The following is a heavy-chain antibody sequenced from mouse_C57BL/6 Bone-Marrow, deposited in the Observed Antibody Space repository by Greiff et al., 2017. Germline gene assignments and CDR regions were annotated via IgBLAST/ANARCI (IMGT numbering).Heavy chain of an antibody. CDR3: ARRDGYFWYFDV. J-gene: IGHJ1*03. Sequence: EVHLVESGGDLVKPGGSLKFSCAASGFTFSSYGMSWVRQTPDKRLEWVATIRIGGSYTYYPDSVKGRFTISRDNAKNTLYLQMSRLKSEDTAMYDCARRDGYFWYFDVGGTGTTVTVSA. CDR1: GFTFSSYG. CDR2: IRIGGSYT. D-gene: IGHD2-3*01. V-gene: IGHV5-6*01.